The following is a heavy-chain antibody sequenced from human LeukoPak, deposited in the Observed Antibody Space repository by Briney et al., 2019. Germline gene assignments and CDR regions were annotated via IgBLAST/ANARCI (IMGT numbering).Heavy chain of an antibody. CDR2: ISSNGGST. CDR3: ARAPLAAAKTLDY. Sequence: GGSLRLSCAASGFTFSSYAMHWVRQAPGKVLEYVSAISSNGGSTYYANSVKGRFTISRDNSKNTLYLQMGSLRAEDMAVYYCARAPLAAAKTLDYWGQGTLVTVSS. CDR1: GFTFSSYA. J-gene: IGHJ4*02. D-gene: IGHD6-13*01. V-gene: IGHV3-64*01.